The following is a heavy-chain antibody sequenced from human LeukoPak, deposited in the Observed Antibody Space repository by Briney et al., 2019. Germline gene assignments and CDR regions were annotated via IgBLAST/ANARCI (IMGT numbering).Heavy chain of an antibody. V-gene: IGHV4-39*01. D-gene: IGHD6-19*01. CDR2: IYYSGST. CDR1: GGSISSSSYY. Sequence: SETLSLTCTVSGGSISSSSYYWGWIRQPPGKGLEWIGSIYYSGSTYYNPSLKSRVTISVDTSKNQFSLKLSSVTAADTAVYYCARRYFFKQWLKLDPQGWFDPWGQGTLVTVSS. CDR3: ARRYFFKQWLKLDPQGWFDP. J-gene: IGHJ5*02.